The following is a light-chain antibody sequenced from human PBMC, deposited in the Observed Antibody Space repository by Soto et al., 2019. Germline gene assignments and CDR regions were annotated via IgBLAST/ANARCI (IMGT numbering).Light chain of an antibody. CDR3: QHYGSTPWT. CDR1: QSVSSSY. CDR2: GAS. Sequence: EVMLTQSPGTLSFSPGERSTLSCRASQSVSSSYLAWYQQKPGQAPRLLIYGASNRATDIPDRISGSGSGTDFTLTISRLEPEDFAAYYCQHYGSTPWTFGQGTKVDIK. J-gene: IGKJ1*01. V-gene: IGKV3-20*01.